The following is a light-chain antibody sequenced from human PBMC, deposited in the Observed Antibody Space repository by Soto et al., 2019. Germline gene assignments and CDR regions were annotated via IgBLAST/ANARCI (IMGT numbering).Light chain of an antibody. CDR1: SSNIGSNP. J-gene: IGLJ1*01. CDR2: SNI. Sequence: QSVLTHPPSASGSPWQRVTISCSGSSSNIGSNPVNWYQQLPGTAPKLFIYSNIQRPSGVPDRSSGSKSGTSASLTISGLQSEDEADYYCAAWDDSLDAYVFGTGTKVTVL. V-gene: IGLV1-44*01. CDR3: AAWDDSLDAYV.